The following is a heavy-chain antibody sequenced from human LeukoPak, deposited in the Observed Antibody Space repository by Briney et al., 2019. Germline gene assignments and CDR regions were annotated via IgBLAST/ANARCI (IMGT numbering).Heavy chain of an antibody. J-gene: IGHJ5*02. CDR1: GYSFTSYG. D-gene: IGHD3-22*01. V-gene: IGHV1-18*01. CDR3: ARGGTYYYDSSGYYYGNWFDP. CDR2: ISAYNGNT. Sequence: ASVKVSCKASGYSFTSYGISWVRQAPGQGLEWMGWISAYNGNTNYAQKLQGRVTMTTDTSTSTAYMELRSLRSDDTAVYYCARGGTYYYDSSGYYYGNWFDPWGQGTLVTVSS.